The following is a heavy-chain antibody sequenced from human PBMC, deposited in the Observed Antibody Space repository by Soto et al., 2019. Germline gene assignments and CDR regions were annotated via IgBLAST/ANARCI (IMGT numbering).Heavy chain of an antibody. CDR3: AREEVIARHYYYYGMDV. V-gene: IGHV3-48*02. CDR2: ISSSSSTI. Sequence: GGSLRLSCAASGFTFSSYSMNWVRQAPGKGLEWVSYISSSSSTIYYADSVKGRFTISRDNAKNSLYLQMNSLRDEDTAVYYCAREEVIARHYYYYGMDVWGQGTTVTVSS. D-gene: IGHD6-13*01. J-gene: IGHJ6*02. CDR1: GFTFSSYS.